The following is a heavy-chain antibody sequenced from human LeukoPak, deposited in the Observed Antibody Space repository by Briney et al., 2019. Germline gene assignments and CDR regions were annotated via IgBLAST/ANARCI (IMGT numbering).Heavy chain of an antibody. CDR2: ISGSGGST. D-gene: IGHD5-12*01. J-gene: IGHJ4*02. CDR3: ARGDEYGGYYLDY. Sequence: GGSLRLSCGASGFTFSSYAMAWVRQAPGKGLEWVAGISGSGGSTYYADSVKGRFTISRDNSKNTLYLQMNSLRAEDTAVYYCARGDEYGGYYLDYWGQGTLVTVSS. CDR1: GFTFSSYA. V-gene: IGHV3-23*01.